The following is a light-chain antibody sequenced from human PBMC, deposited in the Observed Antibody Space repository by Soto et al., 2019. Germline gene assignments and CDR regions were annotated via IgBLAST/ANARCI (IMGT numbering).Light chain of an antibody. V-gene: IGLV2-11*01. J-gene: IGLJ1*01. Sequence: QSALTQPRSVSGSPGQSLTIACTGTSIDVGGYNYVSWYQQHPGKVPKLMIYDVTKRPSGVPDRFSGSKSGNTASLTISGLQSEDEADYYCCSPSGSDTYVFGTGTKLTVL. CDR2: DVT. CDR3: CSPSGSDTYV. CDR1: SIDVGGYNY.